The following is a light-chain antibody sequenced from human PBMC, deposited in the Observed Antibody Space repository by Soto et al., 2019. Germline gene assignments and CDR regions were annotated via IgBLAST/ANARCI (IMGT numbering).Light chain of an antibody. CDR3: QHYDDLPWA. J-gene: IGKJ1*01. CDR2: GAS. Sequence: DLPMTQSPSSLSASVGDRVTITCQASKDIKNYLNWYQQKPGKAPKLLIYGASILETGVPSRFSGSGSGTDFTFTISSLQPEDIATYYCQHYDDLPWAFGQGTKVAIK. V-gene: IGKV1-33*01. CDR1: KDIKNY.